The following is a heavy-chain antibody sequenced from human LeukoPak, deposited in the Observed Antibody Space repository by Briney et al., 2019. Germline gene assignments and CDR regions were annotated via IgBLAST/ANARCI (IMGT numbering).Heavy chain of an antibody. CDR2: IIPIFGTT. Sequence: GSSVKVSCKASGGTFSNYAIIWVRQAPGQGLEWMGRIIPIFGTTNYAQNFQRRVTSTTDESTSTAYLEVSSLRIDDTAVYYCASVTVTTWAPDGHMDVWGKGTTVTVSS. J-gene: IGHJ6*03. CDR1: GGTFSNYA. V-gene: IGHV1-69*05. D-gene: IGHD4-11*01. CDR3: ASVTVTTWAPDGHMDV.